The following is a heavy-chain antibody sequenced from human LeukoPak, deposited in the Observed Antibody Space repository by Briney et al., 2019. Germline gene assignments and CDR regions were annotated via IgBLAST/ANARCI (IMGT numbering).Heavy chain of an antibody. D-gene: IGHD6-13*01. CDR2: ISSSSAYI. Sequence: PGGSLRLSCAAAGFTFSTYSMNWVRQAPGRGLEWVSSISSSSAYIYCADSEKGRFTISRDNAKNSLYLQMSSLRVEDTAVYYCARGPRNSSSYQYFQHWGQGTLVTVSS. CDR3: ARGPRNSSSYQYFQH. V-gene: IGHV3-21*01. CDR1: GFTFSTYS. J-gene: IGHJ1*01.